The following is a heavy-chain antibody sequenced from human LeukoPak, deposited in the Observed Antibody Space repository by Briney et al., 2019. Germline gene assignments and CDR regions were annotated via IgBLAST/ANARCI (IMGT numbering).Heavy chain of an antibody. V-gene: IGHV5-51*01. CDR1: GFIFTGYW. CDR3: ARATCVNGICYTLY. CDR2: IYPADSEP. J-gene: IGHJ4*02. D-gene: IGHD2-8*01. Sequence: GASLQISCQGSGFIFTGYWIGWARQLPGKGLEWMGIIYPADSEPPYSPSSQGQLTISAHRSTTTAHLQWSSLKASDTAIYYCARATCVNGICYTLYWGQGALVTVSS.